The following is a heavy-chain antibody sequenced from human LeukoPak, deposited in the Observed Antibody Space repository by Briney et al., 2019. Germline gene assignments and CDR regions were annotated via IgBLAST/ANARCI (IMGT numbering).Heavy chain of an antibody. CDR2: IYSGGST. J-gene: IGHJ4*02. CDR3: ARGPSLYYYDSSGPLDY. D-gene: IGHD3-22*01. CDR1: GFTVSSNY. Sequence: GGSLRLSCAASGFTVSSNYMSWVRQAPGKGLEWVSVIYSGGSTYYADSVKGRFTISRDNSKNTLYLQMNSLRAEDTAVYYCARGPSLYYYDSSGPLDYWGQGTLVTVSS. V-gene: IGHV3-66*01.